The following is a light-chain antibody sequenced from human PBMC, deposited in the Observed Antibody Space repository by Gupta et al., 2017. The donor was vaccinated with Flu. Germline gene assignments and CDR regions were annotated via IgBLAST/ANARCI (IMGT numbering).Light chain of an antibody. Sequence: IVMTQSPATLSVSPGERATLSCRASQSVGTNLAWYQQKPGQAPRLLIYGASTRATGIPVSFSGSGSGTEFTLTISSLQSEDFAVYYCQQYNNWPQGTFGQGTKLEIK. CDR3: QQYNNWPQGT. V-gene: IGKV3-15*01. CDR2: GAS. CDR1: QSVGTN. J-gene: IGKJ2*01.